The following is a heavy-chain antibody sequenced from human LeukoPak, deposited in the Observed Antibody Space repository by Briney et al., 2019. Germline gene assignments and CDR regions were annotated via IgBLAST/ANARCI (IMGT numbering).Heavy chain of an antibody. Sequence: PGGSLRLSCAASGFTFTNAWMNWVRQAPGKGLEWVGRIKSKTDGGTTDYAAPVKGRFTISRDDSKNTLYLQMNSLRAEDTAVYYCAKPPSHSSGWYGRYYFDYWGQGTLVTVSS. CDR1: GFTFTNAW. D-gene: IGHD6-19*01. J-gene: IGHJ4*02. CDR2: IKSKTDGGTT. CDR3: AKPPSHSSGWYGRYYFDY. V-gene: IGHV3-15*07.